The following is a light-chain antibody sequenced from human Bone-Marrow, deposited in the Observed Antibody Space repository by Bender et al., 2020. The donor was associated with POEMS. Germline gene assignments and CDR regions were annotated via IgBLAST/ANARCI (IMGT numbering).Light chain of an antibody. CDR3: ATWDDILNGWV. CDR1: SSKFGSYP. Sequence: QSVLTQPPSASGTPGQRVTISCSGSSSKFGSYPVNWYQQLQGAAPKLVIFNNSQRPSGVPDRFSGSNSGTSASLAISGLLSDDEADFYCATWDDILNGWVFGGGTKLTVL. J-gene: IGLJ3*02. CDR2: NNS. V-gene: IGLV1-44*01.